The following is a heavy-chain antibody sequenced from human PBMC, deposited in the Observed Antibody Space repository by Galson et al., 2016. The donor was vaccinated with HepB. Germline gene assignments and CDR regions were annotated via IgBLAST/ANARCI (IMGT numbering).Heavy chain of an antibody. J-gene: IGHJ4*02. Sequence: ETLSLTCAVSGGSISSSNWWSWVRQPPGKGLEWIGEIYHSGITNYNPSLKSRVTISVDKSKNQFSLKLSSVTAADTAVYYCARRSDCDFWSGYYTDCWGQGTLVTVSS. CDR1: GGSISSSNW. CDR2: IYHSGIT. D-gene: IGHD3-3*01. CDR3: ARRSDCDFWSGYYTDC. V-gene: IGHV4-4*02.